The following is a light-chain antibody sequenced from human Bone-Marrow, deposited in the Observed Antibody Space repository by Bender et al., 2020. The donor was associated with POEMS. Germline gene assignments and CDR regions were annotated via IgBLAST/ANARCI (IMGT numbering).Light chain of an antibody. Sequence: QSVLTQPPSASGTPGQRVTISCSGGSSNIGAHAVNWYQHLPGTAPKLLIYSSHRRPSEVPDRFSGSRSGTSASLAISGLQCEDEADYYCAVWDDSLNGWVFGGGTKLTVL. CDR2: SSH. J-gene: IGLJ3*02. CDR1: SSNIGAHA. V-gene: IGLV1-44*01. CDR3: AVWDDSLNGWV.